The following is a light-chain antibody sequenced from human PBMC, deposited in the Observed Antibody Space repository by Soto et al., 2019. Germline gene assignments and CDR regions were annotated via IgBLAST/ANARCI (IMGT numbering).Light chain of an antibody. CDR2: GDN. Sequence: QSVLTHPPSVSGAPGQRVTISCTGSSSSIGAGYDVHWYQQLPGTAPKLLISGDNNRPSGVPDRFSGSKSGTSASLAITGLQAEDEADYYCQSYDSSLSAVVFGGGTKLTVL. J-gene: IGLJ2*01. CDR3: QSYDSSLSAVV. CDR1: SSSIGAGYD. V-gene: IGLV1-40*01.